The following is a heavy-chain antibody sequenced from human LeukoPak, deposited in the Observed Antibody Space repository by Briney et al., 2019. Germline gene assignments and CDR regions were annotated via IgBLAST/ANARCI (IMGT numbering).Heavy chain of an antibody. CDR3: ANDFDY. V-gene: IGHV3-23*01. Sequence: GGSLRLSCAASGFTFSSYAMSWVRQAPGKGLEWVSLISGSGDSTYYADSVKGRFTISKDNSKNTLDLQMNSLRAEDTALYYCANDFDYWGQGTLVTVSS. CDR1: GFTFSSYA. CDR2: ISGSGDST. J-gene: IGHJ4*02.